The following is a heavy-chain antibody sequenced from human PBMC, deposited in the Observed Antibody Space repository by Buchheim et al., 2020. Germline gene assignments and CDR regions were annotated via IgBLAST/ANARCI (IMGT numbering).Heavy chain of an antibody. J-gene: IGHJ4*02. V-gene: IGHV4-30-4*01. Sequence: QVQLQESGPGLVKASQTLPLTCTVSGGSITSGGHYWSWIRQPPGKGLEWIGYISYGGTTYYKPSLKSRVSMSVDTSKNQFSLKVTSVTAADTAVYYCAGRGYRYGEFDYWGQGTL. CDR2: ISYGGTT. CDR1: GGSITSGGHY. CDR3: AGRGYRYGEFDY. D-gene: IGHD5-18*01.